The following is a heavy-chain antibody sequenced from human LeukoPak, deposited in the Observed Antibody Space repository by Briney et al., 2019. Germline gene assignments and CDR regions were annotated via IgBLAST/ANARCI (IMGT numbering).Heavy chain of an antibody. CDR3: ARAPDSAWFDP. D-gene: IGHD2-15*01. Sequence: GASVKVSCKASGYAFIRHTMHWVRQAPGQRLEWMGWINAGNGNTKYSQKFQGRVTITRDTSASTAYMELSSLRSEDTAVYYCARAPDSAWFDPWGQGTLVTVSS. CDR1: GYAFIRHT. V-gene: IGHV1-3*01. CDR2: INAGNGNT. J-gene: IGHJ5*02.